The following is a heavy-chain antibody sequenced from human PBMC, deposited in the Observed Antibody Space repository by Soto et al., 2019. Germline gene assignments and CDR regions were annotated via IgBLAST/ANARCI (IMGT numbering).Heavy chain of an antibody. CDR1: EFTFSDYY. V-gene: IGHV3-11*01. J-gene: IGHJ5*02. D-gene: IGHD4-17*01. CDR2: ISNSGPTI. CDR3: ARGLAYGDYGWLDP. Sequence: PGGSLRLSCAASEFTFSDYYMTWIRQAPGKGLEWVSYISNSGPTIYYADSVKGRFTISRDNAKNSLYLQMNSLRAEDTAVYYCARGLAYGDYGWLDPWGQGTLVTVSS.